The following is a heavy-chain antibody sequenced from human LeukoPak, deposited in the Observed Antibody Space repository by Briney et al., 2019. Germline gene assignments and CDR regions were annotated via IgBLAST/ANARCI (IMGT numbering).Heavy chain of an antibody. CDR2: IYTSGST. Sequence: SETLSQTCTVSGGSISSYYWSWIRQPAGKGLEWIGRIYTSGSTTYKPSLNCQGPMSVATYKNQVSTKLSSVTAADPAVYYCARDSGTTGEVKFDPWGQGTLVSVSS. CDR3: ARDSGTTGEVKFDP. V-gene: IGHV4-4*07. CDR1: GGSISSYY. J-gene: IGHJ5*02. D-gene: IGHD3-10*01.